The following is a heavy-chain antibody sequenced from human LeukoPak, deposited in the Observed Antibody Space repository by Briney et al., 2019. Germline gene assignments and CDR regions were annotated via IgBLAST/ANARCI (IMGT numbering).Heavy chain of an antibody. V-gene: IGHV4-39*01. J-gene: IGHJ4*02. D-gene: IGHD1-26*01. Sequence: SETLSLTCTVSRGSISSRRDYWWAWIRQPPGQGLEWIGSVYHSGSTYSNPSLKSRLTISVDTSKDQFSLNLTSVTAADTAVYYCARQRAGGTWAFDYWGQGTLFTVSS. CDR2: VYHSGST. CDR1: RGSISSRRDY. CDR3: ARQRAGGTWAFDY.